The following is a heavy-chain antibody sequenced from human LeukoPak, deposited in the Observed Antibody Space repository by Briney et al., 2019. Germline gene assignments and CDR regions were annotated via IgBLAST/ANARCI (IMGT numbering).Heavy chain of an antibody. D-gene: IGHD4-11*01. CDR1: GFTFSDYY. V-gene: IGHV3-11*01. CDR3: ARVLRLGWSPSLAPSDYSNYHAGRGRAHYYIDV. CDR2: ISSSGSTI. J-gene: IGHJ6*03. Sequence: KSGGSLRLSCAASGFTFSDYYMSWIRQAPGKGLEWVSYISSSGSTIYYADSVKGRFTISRDNAKNSLYLQMNSLRAEDTAVYNCARVLRLGWSPSLAPSDYSNYHAGRGRAHYYIDVWGKGTTVTVSS.